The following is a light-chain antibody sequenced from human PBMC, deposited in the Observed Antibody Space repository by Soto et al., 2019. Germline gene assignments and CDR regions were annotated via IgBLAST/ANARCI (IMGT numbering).Light chain of an antibody. V-gene: IGLV2-14*01. J-gene: IGLJ3*02. CDR3: SSYTTNSARV. Sequence: QSVLTQPASVSGSPGQSITISCTGTSGDIGGYNYVSWFQQHPGKAPKLMIFEVSNRPSGVSNRFSGSKSGNTASLTISGLQAEDEADYYCSSYTTNSARVFGGGTKVTVL. CDR1: SGDIGGYNY. CDR2: EVS.